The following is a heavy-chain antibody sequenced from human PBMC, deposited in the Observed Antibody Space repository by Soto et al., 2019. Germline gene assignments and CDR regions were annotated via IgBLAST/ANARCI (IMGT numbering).Heavy chain of an antibody. CDR3: VVAAQPYYFDY. Sequence: QVQLVQSGAEVKKPGASVKVSCKASGYTXXXXXXXXXRQAXGQGLEWMGWISAYNGNTNYAQKLQGXXXXXXXXXXXXXXXXXXXXXXXXXXVYYCVVAAQPYYFDYWGQGTLVTVSS. CDR1: GYTXXXXX. CDR2: ISAYNGNT. D-gene: IGHD2-15*01. V-gene: IGHV1-18*01. J-gene: IGHJ4*02.